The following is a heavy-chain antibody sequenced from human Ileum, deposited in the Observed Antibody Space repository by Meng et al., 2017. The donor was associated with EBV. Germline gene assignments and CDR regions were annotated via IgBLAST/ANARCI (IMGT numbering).Heavy chain of an antibody. CDR1: GGSISSYY. D-gene: IGHD2-15*01. J-gene: IGHJ4*02. Sequence: QVPLQESGPGLVKPSETLSLTCTVVGGSISSYYWSWIRQPPGKGLEWIGYIYYSGSTNYNPSLKSRVTISVDTPKNQFSLNLSSVTAADTAVYYCARGGWSLDYWGQGTLVTVSS. CDR2: IYYSGST. CDR3: ARGGWSLDY. V-gene: IGHV4-59*08.